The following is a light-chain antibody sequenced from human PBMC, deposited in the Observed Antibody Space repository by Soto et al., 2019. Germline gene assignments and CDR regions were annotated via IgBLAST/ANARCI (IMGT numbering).Light chain of an antibody. CDR1: SRDVGGYNY. CDR2: EVS. V-gene: IGLV2-8*01. Sequence: QSALTQPPSASGSPGQSVTISCTGTSRDVGGYNYVSWYQQHPGKDPKLMISEVSKRPSGVPDRFSGAKSGNTASLTVSGLQAEDEADYYCSSFAGNNNLVFGGGTKLTVL. CDR3: SSFAGNNNLV. J-gene: IGLJ2*01.